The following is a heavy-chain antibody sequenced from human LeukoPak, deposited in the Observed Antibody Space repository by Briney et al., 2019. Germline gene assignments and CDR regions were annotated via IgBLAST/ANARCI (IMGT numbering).Heavy chain of an antibody. CDR2: IYYRGTT. V-gene: IGHV4-59*08. J-gene: IGHJ6*02. Sequence: PSETLSLTCTVSGGSMSSYYWSWIRQSPGKGLEWIGYIYYRGTTNYNPSLKSRVTISVDTSKKQFSLKLSSVTAADTAVYYCARHGPSGGIYYYGMDVWGPRTTHTVSS. D-gene: IGHD2-15*01. CDR3: ARHGPSGGIYYYGMDV. CDR1: GGSMSSYY.